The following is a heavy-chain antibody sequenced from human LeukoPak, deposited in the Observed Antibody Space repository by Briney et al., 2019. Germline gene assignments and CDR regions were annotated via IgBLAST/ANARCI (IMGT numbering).Heavy chain of an antibody. D-gene: IGHD3-10*01. J-gene: IGHJ5*02. CDR2: IIPVFGTA. CDR1: GGTFSSYA. CDR3: ARDIGSYYGSGAHFDP. Sequence: ASVKVSCKASGGTFSSYAISWVRQAPGQGLEWMRGIIPVFGTANYAQKFQGRVTITADESTSTAYMELSSLRSEDTAVYYCARDIGSYYGSGAHFDPWGQGTLVTVSS. V-gene: IGHV1-69*13.